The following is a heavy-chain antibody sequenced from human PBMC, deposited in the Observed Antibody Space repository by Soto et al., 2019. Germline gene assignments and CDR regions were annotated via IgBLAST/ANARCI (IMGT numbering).Heavy chain of an antibody. CDR1: GGSISSGDYY. V-gene: IGHV4-30-4*01. Sequence: QVQLQESGPGLVKPSQTLSLTCTVSGGSISSGDYYWSWIRQPPGKGLEWFGYIYYSGTTYYNPSLKSRVTISVDTSKNQFSLKLSSVTAADTAVYYCARSRNSDYVPQYWGQGTLVTVSS. D-gene: IGHD4-4*01. CDR3: ARSRNSDYVPQY. CDR2: IYYSGTT. J-gene: IGHJ4*02.